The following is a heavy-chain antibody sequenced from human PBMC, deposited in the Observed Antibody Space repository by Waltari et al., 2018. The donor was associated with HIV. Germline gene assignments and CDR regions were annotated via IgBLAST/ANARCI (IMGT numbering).Heavy chain of an antibody. Sequence: QVQLQESGPGLVKPSQTLSLTCTVSGGSISSGGYYWSWIRQHPGKGLEWIGYTYNSGTTYYNPSLKSRVTISVDTSKNQFSLKLTSVTDADTAVYYCAREGPSGIDYYFDYWGQGTHVTVSS. V-gene: IGHV4-31*03. J-gene: IGHJ4*02. CDR3: AREGPSGIDYYFDY. CDR2: TYNSGTT. D-gene: IGHD1-26*01. CDR1: GGSISSGGYY.